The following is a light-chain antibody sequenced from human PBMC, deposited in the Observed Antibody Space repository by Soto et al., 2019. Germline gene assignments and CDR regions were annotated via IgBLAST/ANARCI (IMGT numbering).Light chain of an antibody. Sequence: EIVMTQSPATLSVSPGERATISCRASQSISSNLAWYQQKPGQAPRLLIYGASTMATVIPSRFSGSGSGTEFTLTISSLQSEDFAVYYCQQYNNWPRTFGQGTKVEIK. CDR2: GAS. V-gene: IGKV3-15*01. J-gene: IGKJ1*01. CDR3: QQYNNWPRT. CDR1: QSISSN.